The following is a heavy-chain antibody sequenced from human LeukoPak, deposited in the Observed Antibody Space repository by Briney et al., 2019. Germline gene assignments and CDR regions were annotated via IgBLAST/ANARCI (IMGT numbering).Heavy chain of an antibody. CDR3: ARATTMILQY. CDR1: GGSISNSY. J-gene: IGHJ4*02. CDR2: IYNSGST. D-gene: IGHD3-22*01. Sequence: SETLSLTCTVFGGSISNSYWTWIRQPPGKGLEWIGYIYNSGSTNYNPSLKSRITISLDTSKSQFSLKLRSVTAADTAIYYCARATTMILQYWGQGTLVTVSS. V-gene: IGHV4-59*01.